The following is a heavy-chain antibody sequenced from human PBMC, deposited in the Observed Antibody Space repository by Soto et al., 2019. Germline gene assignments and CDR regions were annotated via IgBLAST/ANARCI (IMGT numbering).Heavy chain of an antibody. CDR3: AKGARSTTVAGYYFDY. V-gene: IGHV3-23*01. J-gene: IGHJ4*02. D-gene: IGHD6-19*01. Sequence: GGSLRLSCAASGFTFSSYAMSWVRQAPGKGLEWVSAISGSGGSTYYADSVKGRCTISSDNSKNTLYQQMHSLRAEDAAVYYCAKGARSTTVAGYYFDYWGQGTLVTVSS. CDR1: GFTFSSYA. CDR2: ISGSGGST.